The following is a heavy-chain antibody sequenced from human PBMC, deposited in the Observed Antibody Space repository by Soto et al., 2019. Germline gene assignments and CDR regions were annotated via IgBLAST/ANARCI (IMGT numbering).Heavy chain of an antibody. J-gene: IGHJ4*02. D-gene: IGHD1-26*01. V-gene: IGHV1-8*01. CDR1: GYSVTSLD. Sequence: ASVKVSGKASGYSVTSLDINWVRQTAGQGLEWMGWMEPSTGRTGYAQKFQGRVTMTRDTSINTAYMELTTLTSDDTAFYYCARGVSAGVDYWGQGTLVTVSS. CDR2: MEPSTGRT. CDR3: ARGVSAGVDY.